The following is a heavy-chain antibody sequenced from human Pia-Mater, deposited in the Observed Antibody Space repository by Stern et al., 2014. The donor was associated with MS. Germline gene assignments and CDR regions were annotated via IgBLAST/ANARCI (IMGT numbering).Heavy chain of an antibody. CDR2: ISDDSGAI. D-gene: IGHD5-24*01. V-gene: IGHV3-48*02. CDR1: EFTFSDYS. J-gene: IGHJ4*02. Sequence: EVQLVQSGGGLVQPGGSLRLSCADSEFTFSDYSMNWVRQAPGKGMEWISYISDDSGAIYYADSVKGRFTISRDNDKNSLYLQMDSLRDEDTAVYYCARGRDGYNIHWGQGTLVTVSS. CDR3: ARGRDGYNIH.